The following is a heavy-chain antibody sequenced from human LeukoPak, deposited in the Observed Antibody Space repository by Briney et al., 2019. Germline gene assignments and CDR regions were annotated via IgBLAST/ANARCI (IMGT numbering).Heavy chain of an antibody. D-gene: IGHD3-9*01. CDR3: ARRDDILTGCLDY. J-gene: IGHJ4*02. Sequence: GESLKISCKGSGYSFISNWIGWVRQMPGKGLEWMGIIYPGDSDTRYSPSFQGQVTISADKSINTAYLQWSSLKASDTAMYYCARRDDILTGCLDYWGQGTLVSVSP. CDR1: GYSFISNW. CDR2: IYPGDSDT. V-gene: IGHV5-51*01.